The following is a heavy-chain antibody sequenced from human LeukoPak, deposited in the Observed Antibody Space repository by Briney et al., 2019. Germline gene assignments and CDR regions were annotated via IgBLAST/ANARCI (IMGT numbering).Heavy chain of an antibody. CDR2: TYYRSKWYN. J-gene: IGHJ3*02. Sequence: SQTLSLTCAISGDSFSSNSAAWDWIRQSPSRGLEWLGRTYYRSKWYNDYAVSVKSRITINPDTSKNQFSLQLNSVTPEDTAVYCCAKELILPDAFHICGQGPRVTVSS. CDR1: GDSFSSNSAA. CDR3: AKELILPDAFHI. V-gene: IGHV6-1*01. D-gene: IGHD2/OR15-2a*01.